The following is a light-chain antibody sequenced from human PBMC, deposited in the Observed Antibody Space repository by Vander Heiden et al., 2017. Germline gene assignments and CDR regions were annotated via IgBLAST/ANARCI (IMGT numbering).Light chain of an antibody. CDR1: QSVFYSSNNKNS. CDR3: QQYYTTPLT. Sequence: DIVMTQSPDSLAVSLGEPATINCKSSQSVFYSSNNKNSLAWYQQKPGQPPKLLIYWASTRESGVPDRFSGSGSGTDFTLTISSLQAEDVALYYCQQYYTTPLTFGQGTKLEIK. V-gene: IGKV4-1*01. J-gene: IGKJ2*01. CDR2: WAS.